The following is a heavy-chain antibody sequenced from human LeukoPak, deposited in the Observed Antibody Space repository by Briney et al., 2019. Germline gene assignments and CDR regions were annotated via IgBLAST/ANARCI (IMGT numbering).Heavy chain of an antibody. Sequence: SETLSLTCAVPGGSISSYFWSWIRQPPGKGLEWIAYIYYSGSTDYNPSLKSRVTISVDTSKNQFSLKLSSVTAADTAVYYCARLRSNYFYYWGQGTLVTVSS. CDR2: IYYSGST. CDR1: GGSISSYF. J-gene: IGHJ4*02. CDR3: ARLRSNYFYY. D-gene: IGHD3-22*01. V-gene: IGHV4-59*01.